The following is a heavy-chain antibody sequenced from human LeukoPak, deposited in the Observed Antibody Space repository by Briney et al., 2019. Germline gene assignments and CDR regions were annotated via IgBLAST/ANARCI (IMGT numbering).Heavy chain of an antibody. CDR1: GGSFSSYA. J-gene: IGHJ4*02. V-gene: IGHV1-69*04. CDR2: IIPIFCIA. CDR3: ARGGNSKVFDY. Sequence: SGKFSCKASGGSFSSYAISWVRQAPGQGLEWVGRIIPIFCIANYAQKFQGRVTITADKSTSTAYMELSSLRSEDTGVYYCARGGNSKVFDYWGQGTLVTVSS. D-gene: IGHD4-23*01.